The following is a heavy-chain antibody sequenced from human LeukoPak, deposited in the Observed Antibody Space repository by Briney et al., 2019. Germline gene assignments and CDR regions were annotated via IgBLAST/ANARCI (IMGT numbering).Heavy chain of an antibody. Sequence: HPGGSLRLSCAASGFTFSSYAMSWVRQAPGKGLEWVGVISDDGRRKDYADSVKGRFTISRDNSKDTLYLQMNSLRAEDTAVYYCAKRPSDYSDYVSYFDYWGQGTLVTVSS. J-gene: IGHJ4*02. CDR1: GFTFSSYA. CDR2: ISDDGRRK. D-gene: IGHD4-11*01. V-gene: IGHV3-30*18. CDR3: AKRPSDYSDYVSYFDY.